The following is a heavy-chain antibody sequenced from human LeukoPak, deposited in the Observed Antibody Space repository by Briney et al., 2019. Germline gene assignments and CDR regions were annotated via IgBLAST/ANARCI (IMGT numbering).Heavy chain of an antibody. V-gene: IGHV4-38-2*01. CDR2: IFHSGST. CDR1: GYSLSSGYY. J-gene: IGHJ6*04. CDR3: ARASGSYGSGSYYYYGMDV. D-gene: IGHD3-10*01. Sequence: PSETLSLTCAVSGYSLSSGYYWGWIRQPPGKGLEWIGSIFHSGSTYYNPSLKSRVNMSVDTSKNQISLKLSSVTAADTAVYYCARASGSYGSGSYYYYGMDVWGKGTTVTVSP.